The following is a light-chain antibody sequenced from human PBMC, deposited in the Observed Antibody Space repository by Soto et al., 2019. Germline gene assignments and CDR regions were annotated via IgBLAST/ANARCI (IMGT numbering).Light chain of an antibody. CDR2: EVN. CDR1: SNDVGGYDF. V-gene: IGLV2-11*01. J-gene: IGLJ2*01. CDR3: SSYAGSITLV. Sequence: QSALTQPRSVSGSPGQSVTISCTGTSNDVGGYDFVSWYQQHPGKAPKLIIYEVNQRPSGVPDRFSGSKSGNTASLTVSGLQAEDEADYYCSSYAGSITLVFGGGTKLTVL.